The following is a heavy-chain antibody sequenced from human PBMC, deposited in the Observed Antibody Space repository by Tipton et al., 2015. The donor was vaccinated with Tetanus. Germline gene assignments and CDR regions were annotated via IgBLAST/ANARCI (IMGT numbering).Heavy chain of an antibody. Sequence: GSLRLSCTASGFTFSDYGMHWVRQAPGKGLEWVAFVRYDGSRKDYIDSLKGRVTISRDNSKNTLYLQMNSLRTEDTAVYHCARDPGYCSGGSCLERRYFDPWGRGTLVTVSS. CDR1: GFTFSDYG. J-gene: IGHJ2*01. CDR2: VRYDGSRK. CDR3: ARDPGYCSGGSCLERRYFDP. V-gene: IGHV3-30*02. D-gene: IGHD2-15*01.